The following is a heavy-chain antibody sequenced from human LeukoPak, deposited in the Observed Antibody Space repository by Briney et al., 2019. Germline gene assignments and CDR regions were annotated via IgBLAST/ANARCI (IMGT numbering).Heavy chain of an antibody. CDR2: IYYSGST. V-gene: IGHV4-39*07. CDR1: GGSISSSSYY. D-gene: IGHD1-26*01. Sequence: SSETLSLTCTVSGGSISSSSYYWGWIRQPPGKGLEWIGSIYYSGSTYYNASVKSRVTMSVDTSKNQFSLKLSSVTAADTAVYYCARDGVWLVGATFPDYWGQGTLVTVSS. J-gene: IGHJ4*02. CDR3: ARDGVWLVGATFPDY.